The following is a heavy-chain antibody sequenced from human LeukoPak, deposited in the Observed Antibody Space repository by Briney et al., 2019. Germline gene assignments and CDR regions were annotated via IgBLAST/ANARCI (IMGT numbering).Heavy chain of an antibody. CDR2: IIPILGIA. CDR1: GGTFSSYA. Sequence: ASVKVSCKASGGTFSSYAISWVRQAPGQGLEWMGRIIPILGIANYAQKFQGRVTITADKSTSTAYMELSSLRSEDTAVYYCARAPGYCSGGSCSLYFDYWGQGTLVTASS. D-gene: IGHD2-15*01. V-gene: IGHV1-69*04. CDR3: ARAPGYCSGGSCSLYFDY. J-gene: IGHJ4*02.